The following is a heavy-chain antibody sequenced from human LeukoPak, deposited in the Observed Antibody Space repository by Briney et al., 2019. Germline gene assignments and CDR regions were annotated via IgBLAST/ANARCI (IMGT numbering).Heavy chain of an antibody. CDR1: GYTFTSYA. Sequence: ASVKVSCKASGYTFTSYAMNWVRQAPGQGLEWMGWINTNTGNPTYAQGFTGRFVFSLDTSVSTAYLRISSLKAEDTAVYYCARDQGYYYGSGSYSDAFDIWGQGTMVTVSS. J-gene: IGHJ3*02. CDR3: ARDQGYYYGSGSYSDAFDI. D-gene: IGHD3-10*01. CDR2: INTNTGNP. V-gene: IGHV7-4-1*02.